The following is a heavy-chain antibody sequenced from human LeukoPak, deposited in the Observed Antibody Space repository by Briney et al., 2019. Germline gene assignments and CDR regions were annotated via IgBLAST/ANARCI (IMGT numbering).Heavy chain of an antibody. CDR1: GVSFSGYY. D-gene: IGHD3-9*01. CDR3: ARGYFDWLYDY. J-gene: IGHJ4*02. Sequence: SETLSLTCAVYGVSFSGYYWSWIRQPPGKGLEWIGEINHSGSTNYNPSLKSRVTISVDTSKNQFSLKLSSVTAADTAVYYCARGYFDWLYDYWGQGTLVTVSS. V-gene: IGHV4-34*01. CDR2: INHSGST.